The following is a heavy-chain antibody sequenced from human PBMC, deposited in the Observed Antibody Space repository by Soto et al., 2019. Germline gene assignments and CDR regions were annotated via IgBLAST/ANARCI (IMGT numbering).Heavy chain of an antibody. CDR1: GGSISRYY. V-gene: IGHV4-4*07. D-gene: IGHD5-12*01. CDR2: IYTSGST. Sequence: SETLSLTCTVSGGSISRYYWSWIRQPAGKGLEWIGRIYTSGSTNYNPSLKSRVTMSVDTSKNQFSLKLSSVTAADLGVYYCARLGGYSGYDPLGDYWGQGTLVT. J-gene: IGHJ4*02. CDR3: ARLGGYSGYDPLGDY.